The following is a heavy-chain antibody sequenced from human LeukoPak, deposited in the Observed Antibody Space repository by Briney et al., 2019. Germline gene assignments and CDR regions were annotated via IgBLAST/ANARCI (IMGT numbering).Heavy chain of an antibody. V-gene: IGHV3-30-3*01. Sequence: PGGSLRLSCAASGFTFSSYAMHWVRQAPGKGLEWVAVISYDGSNKYYADSVKGRFTISRDNSKNTLYLQMKSLKIEDTGVYYCTTNPYDSSGYHVWGQGTMVTVSS. CDR3: TTNPYDSSGYHV. D-gene: IGHD3-22*01. CDR1: GFTFSSYA. CDR2: ISYDGSNK. J-gene: IGHJ3*01.